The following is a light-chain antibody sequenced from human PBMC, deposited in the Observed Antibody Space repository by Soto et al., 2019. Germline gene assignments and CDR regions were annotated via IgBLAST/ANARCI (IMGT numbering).Light chain of an antibody. CDR2: DAS. J-gene: IGKJ4*01. CDR3: QRRSNWLT. V-gene: IGKV3-11*01. Sequence: EIVLTQSPATLSLSPGERATLSCRASQSVSSYLAWYQQKPGQAPRLLIYDASNRATGIPARFSGSGSGTAFPPTISTLEPEDFAVYYCQRRSNWLTFGGGTKVEIK. CDR1: QSVSSY.